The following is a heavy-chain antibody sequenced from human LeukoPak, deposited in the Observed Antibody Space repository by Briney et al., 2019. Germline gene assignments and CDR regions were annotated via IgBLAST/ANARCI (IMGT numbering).Heavy chain of an antibody. V-gene: IGHV4-31*03. J-gene: IGHJ4*02. CDR1: GGSISSGGYY. Sequence: SQTLSLTCTVSGGSISSGGYYWSWIRQHPGKGLEWIGYTYYSGSTYYNPSLKSRVTISVDTSKNQFSLKLSSVTAADTAVYYCARSDGYKYPFDYWGQGTLVTVSS. D-gene: IGHD5-24*01. CDR3: ARSDGYKYPFDY. CDR2: TYYSGST.